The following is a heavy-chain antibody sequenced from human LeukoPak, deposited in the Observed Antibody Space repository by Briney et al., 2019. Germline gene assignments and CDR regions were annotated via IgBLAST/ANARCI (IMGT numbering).Heavy chain of an antibody. J-gene: IGHJ3*02. D-gene: IGHD3-3*02. CDR2: IYHSGST. Sequence: KPSETLSLTCTVSGYSISSGYYWGWIRQPPGKGLEWIGSIYHSGSTYYNPSLKSRVTISVDTSKNQFSLKLSSVTAADTAVYYCAGVAPDAAFDIWGQGTMVTVSS. CDR1: GYSISSGYY. V-gene: IGHV4-38-2*02. CDR3: AGVAPDAAFDI.